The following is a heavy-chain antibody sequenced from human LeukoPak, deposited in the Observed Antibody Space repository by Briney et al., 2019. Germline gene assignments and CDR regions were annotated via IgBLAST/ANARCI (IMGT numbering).Heavy chain of an antibody. CDR3: ARDDYSSSWNLAFDI. CDR2: ISSSSSTI. J-gene: IGHJ3*02. V-gene: IGHV3-48*02. CDR1: GFTFSSYS. Sequence: GGSLRLSCAASGFTFSSYSMNWVRQAPGKGLEWVSYISSSSSTIYYADSVKGRFTISRDNAKNSLYLQMNSLRDEDTAVYYCARDDYSSSWNLAFDIWGQGTMVTVSS. D-gene: IGHD6-13*01.